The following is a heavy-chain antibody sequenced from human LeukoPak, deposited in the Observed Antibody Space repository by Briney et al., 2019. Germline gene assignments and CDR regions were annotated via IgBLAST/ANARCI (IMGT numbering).Heavy chain of an antibody. CDR3: ARGEATILRCYYYYYMDV. D-gene: IGHD3-9*01. Sequence: ASVKVSCKASGYTFTSYGISWVRQAPGQGLEWMGWINPNSGGTNYAQKFQSRVTMTRDTSISTAYMELSRLRSDDTAVYYCARGEATILRCYYYYYMDVWGKGTTVTVSS. J-gene: IGHJ6*03. V-gene: IGHV1-2*02. CDR1: GYTFTSYG. CDR2: INPNSGGT.